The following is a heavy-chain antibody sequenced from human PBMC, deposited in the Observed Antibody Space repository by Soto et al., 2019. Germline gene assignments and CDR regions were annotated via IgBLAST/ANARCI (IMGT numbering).Heavy chain of an antibody. CDR1: GYTFTGYA. CDR3: ARAVAGPADFDY. Sequence: QVQLVQSGAEAKKPGASVKVSCKASGYTFTGYAMHWVRQAPGQRLEWMGWINAGNGNTKYSQKFQGRVTITRDTSASTAYMELSSLRSEDTAVYYCARAVAGPADFDYWGQGTLVTVSS. V-gene: IGHV1-3*01. J-gene: IGHJ4*02. D-gene: IGHD5-12*01. CDR2: INAGNGNT.